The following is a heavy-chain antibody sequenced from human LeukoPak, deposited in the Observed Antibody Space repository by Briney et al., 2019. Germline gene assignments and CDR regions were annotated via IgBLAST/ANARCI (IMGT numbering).Heavy chain of an antibody. CDR3: ARVGLFPAGGLVSGDAFDI. CDR2: ISYYGSNK. Sequence: DRSLTVSCPASGFSFSDYLFHWLRQAPSKGLAGVAVISYYGSNKYYADAVKGRFTISRDNAKNTLYLQMNSLRAEDTAVYYCARVGLFPAGGLVSGDAFDIWGKGTMVTVSS. V-gene: IGHV3-30*04. J-gene: IGHJ3*02. CDR1: GFSFSDYL. D-gene: IGHD3-16*01.